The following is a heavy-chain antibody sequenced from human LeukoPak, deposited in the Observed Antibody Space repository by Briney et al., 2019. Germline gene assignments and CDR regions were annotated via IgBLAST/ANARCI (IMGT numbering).Heavy chain of an antibody. J-gene: IGHJ4*02. D-gene: IGHD2-21*02. CDR3: ARGLMQPGGDY. V-gene: IGHV4-30-2*01. Sequence: PSQTLSLTCTVSGGSISSGGYYWRWIRQPPGKGLEWIGYIYHSGSTYYNPSLKSRVTISVDRSKNQFSLKLSSVTAADTAVYYCARGLMQPGGDYWGQGTLVTVSS. CDR1: GGSISSGGYY. CDR2: IYHSGST.